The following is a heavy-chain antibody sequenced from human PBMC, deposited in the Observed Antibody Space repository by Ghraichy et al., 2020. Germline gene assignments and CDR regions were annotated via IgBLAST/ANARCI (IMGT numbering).Heavy chain of an antibody. J-gene: IGHJ4*02. Sequence: GGSLRLSCAASGFTFSSYGMHWVRQAPGKGLEWVAVIWYDGSNKYYADSVKGRFTISRDNSKNTLYLQMNSLRAEDTAVYYCARDGGYCSGGSCYPAYWGPGPLLPVSP. D-gene: IGHD2-15*01. CDR3: ARDGGYCSGGSCYPAY. CDR1: GFTFSSYG. CDR2: IWYDGSNK. V-gene: IGHV3-33*01.